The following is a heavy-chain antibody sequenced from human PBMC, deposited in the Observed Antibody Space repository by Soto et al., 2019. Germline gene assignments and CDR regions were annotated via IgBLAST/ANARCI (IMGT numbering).Heavy chain of an antibody. D-gene: IGHD6-19*01. V-gene: IGHV3-23*04. Sequence: EVQLVGSGGGLVKPGGSLRLSCAASGFTFSSYAMSWVRQAPGKGLEWVSAISGSGGSTYYADSVKGRFTISRDNSKNTLYLQMNSLRAEDTAVYYCAKAGSRYSSLNSHFDYWGQGTLVTVSS. CDR2: ISGSGGST. CDR1: GFTFSSYA. J-gene: IGHJ4*02. CDR3: AKAGSRYSSLNSHFDY.